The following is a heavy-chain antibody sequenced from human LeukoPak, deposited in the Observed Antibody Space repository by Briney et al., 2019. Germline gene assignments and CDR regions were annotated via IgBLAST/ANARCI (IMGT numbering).Heavy chain of an antibody. V-gene: IGHV1-3*01. CDR3: ARDLGYCTGGTCYPNWFDP. CDR2: INAGNDNT. D-gene: IGHD2-15*01. CDR1: GYTFTSYA. J-gene: IGHJ5*02. Sequence: ASVKVSCKAFGYTFTSYAMHWVRQAPGQRLEWMGWINAGNDNTKYSQKFQGRVTITRDTSASTAYMELNSLRSEDTAVYYCARDLGYCTGGTCYPNWFDPWGQGTLVTVSS.